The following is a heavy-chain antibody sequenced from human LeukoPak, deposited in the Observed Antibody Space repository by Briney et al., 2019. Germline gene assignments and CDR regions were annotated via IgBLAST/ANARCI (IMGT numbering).Heavy chain of an antibody. V-gene: IGHV4-39*01. D-gene: IGHD3-10*01. Sequence: SETLSLTCTVSGGSISSSSYYWCWIRQPPGKGLEWIGSLYYSGSTYYNPSLRSRVTLSVDISKSQFSLKLNSVTAADTAVYYCARLSFGEHTFDYWGQGILVTVSS. J-gene: IGHJ4*02. CDR3: ARLSFGEHTFDY. CDR1: GGSISSSSYY. CDR2: LYYSGST.